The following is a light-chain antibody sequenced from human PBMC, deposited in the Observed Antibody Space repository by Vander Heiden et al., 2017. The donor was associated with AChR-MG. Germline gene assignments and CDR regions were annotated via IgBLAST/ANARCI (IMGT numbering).Light chain of an antibody. Sequence: DIVMTQSPLSLPVTPGEPASISCRSSQSLLHSNGYNYLDWYLQKPGQSPQLLIYLGSNRASGVPDRFSGSGSSTGFTLKISRVEAEDVGVYYCMQALQTPWTFGQGTKVEIK. CDR3: MQALQTPWT. J-gene: IGKJ1*01. CDR2: LGS. V-gene: IGKV2-28*01. CDR1: QSLLHSNGYNY.